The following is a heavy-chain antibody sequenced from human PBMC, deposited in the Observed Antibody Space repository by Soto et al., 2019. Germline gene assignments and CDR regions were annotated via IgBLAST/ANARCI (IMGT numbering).Heavy chain of an antibody. CDR2: IEQDGSEK. Sequence: GGSLRLSCAASGFTFSSYWMSWVRQAPGKGLEWVANIEQDGSEKYYVDSVKGRFTISRDNAKNSLYLQMNSLRAEDTAVYYCARGDFSSGWYGVYYGMDVWCQGTTVTVSS. J-gene: IGHJ6*02. CDR1: GFTFSSYW. CDR3: ARGDFSSGWYGVYYGMDV. V-gene: IGHV3-7*03. D-gene: IGHD6-19*01.